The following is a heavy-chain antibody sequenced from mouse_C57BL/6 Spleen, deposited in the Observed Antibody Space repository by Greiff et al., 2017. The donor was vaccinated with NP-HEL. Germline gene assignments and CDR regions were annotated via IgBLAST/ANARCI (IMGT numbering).Heavy chain of an antibody. CDR1: GYAFSSSW. CDR3: ARRPSYAMDY. J-gene: IGHJ4*01. CDR2: IYPGDGDT. V-gene: IGHV1-82*01. Sequence: VQLQQSGPALVKPGASVKISCKASGYAFSSSWMNWVKQRPGKGLEWIGRIYPGDGDTNYNGKFKGKATLTADKSSSTAYMQLSSLTSEDSAVYFCARRPSYAMDYWGQGTSVTVSS.